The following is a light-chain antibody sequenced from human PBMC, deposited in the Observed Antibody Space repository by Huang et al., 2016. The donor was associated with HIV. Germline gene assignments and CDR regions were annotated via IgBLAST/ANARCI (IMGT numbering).Light chain of an antibody. Sequence: EIVMTQSPATLSVSPGERATLSCRASQSVSTNLAWYQQKPGQAPRRLSYGASTRATGIPARFSGSGSGTEFTLTISGLQSEDFAVYHCQQYHNWPPYTFGQGTKLELK. V-gene: IGKV3-15*01. CDR2: GAS. J-gene: IGKJ2*01. CDR3: QQYHNWPPYT. CDR1: QSVSTN.